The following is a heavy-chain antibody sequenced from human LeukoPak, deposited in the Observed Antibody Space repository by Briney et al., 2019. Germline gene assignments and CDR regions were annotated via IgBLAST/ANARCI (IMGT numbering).Heavy chain of an antibody. CDR1: GGSFSGYY. CDR3: ARHPQGGSYGDYDRWGFDY. V-gene: IGHV4-34*01. D-gene: IGHD4-17*01. J-gene: IGHJ4*02. Sequence: PSETLSLTCAVYGGSFSGYYWSWIRQPPGKGLEWIGEINHRGSTNYNPSLKSRVTISVDTSKNQFSLKLSSVTAADTAVYYCARHPQGGSYGDYDRWGFDYWGQGTLVTVSS. CDR2: INHRGST.